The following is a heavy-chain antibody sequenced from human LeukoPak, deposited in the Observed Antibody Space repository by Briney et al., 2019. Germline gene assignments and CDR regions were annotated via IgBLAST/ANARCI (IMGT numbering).Heavy chain of an antibody. CDR3: ARSVIAARTLVA. V-gene: IGHV4-61*02. CDR1: VGSISSGSYY. Sequence: SETLCLTCTVSVGSISSGSYYWSWIRQPAGKGLELIGRIYTSGSTNYNPSRKSRVTISVDTSKNQFSLKLSSVTAADTAVYYCARSVIAARTLVAWGQGTLVTVSS. J-gene: IGHJ5*02. D-gene: IGHD6-6*01. CDR2: IYTSGST.